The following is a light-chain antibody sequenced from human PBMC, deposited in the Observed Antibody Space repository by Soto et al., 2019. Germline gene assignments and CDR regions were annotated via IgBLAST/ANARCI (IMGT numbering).Light chain of an antibody. J-gene: IGLJ2*01. V-gene: IGLV2-8*01. CDR1: SSDVGGYNY. CDR2: EVS. CDR3: SSFAGNNNLV. Sequence: QSALTQPPSASGSPGQSVTISCTGNSSDVGGYNYVSWYQQHPGKAPKLMISEVSKRPSGVPDRFSGSKSGNTASLTVSGLQAEDEADYCCSSFAGNNNLVFGGGTELTVL.